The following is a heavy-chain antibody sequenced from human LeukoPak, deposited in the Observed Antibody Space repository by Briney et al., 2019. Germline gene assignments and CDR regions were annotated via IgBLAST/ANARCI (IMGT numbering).Heavy chain of an antibody. CDR2: IWYDGSNK. J-gene: IGHJ6*02. D-gene: IGHD6-13*01. V-gene: IGHV3-33*01. CDR1: GFTFSSYG. CDR3: ARDRSVAAAADYYYYGMDV. Sequence: GGSLRLSCAASGFTFSSYGMHWVRQAPGKGLEWVAVIWYDGSNKYYADSVRGRFTISRDNSKNTLYLQMNSLRAEDTAVYYCARDRSVAAAADYYYYGMDVWGQGTTVTVSS.